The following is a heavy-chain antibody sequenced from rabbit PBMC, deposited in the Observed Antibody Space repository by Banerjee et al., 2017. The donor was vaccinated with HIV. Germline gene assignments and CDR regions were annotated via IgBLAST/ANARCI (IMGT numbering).Heavy chain of an antibody. D-gene: IGHD4-2*01. CDR2: INTGSGSA. CDR1: GFSFSSSYW. Sequence: QSLEESGGDLVKPGGTLTLTCTASGFSFSSSYWICWVRQAPGKGLEWIGCINTGSGSAYYASWVISRFTISKTSSTTVTLQMTSLTAADTATYFCARSVGSTYYYGMDLWGPGTLVTVS. CDR3: ARSVGSTYYYGMDL. V-gene: IGHV1S40*01. J-gene: IGHJ6*01.